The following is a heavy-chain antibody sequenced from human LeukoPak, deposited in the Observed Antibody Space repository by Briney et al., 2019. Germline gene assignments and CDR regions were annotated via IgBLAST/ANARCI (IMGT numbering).Heavy chain of an antibody. Sequence: SETLSLTCSVSGVSIGSNTYYWGWIRQPPGKGLEWIGSLHYGGITYYNPSLKSRVTISVDTSKNQFSLKLSSVTAADTAVYYCARGLYSNYVWSPAGGWFDPWGQGTLVTVSS. CDR3: ARGLYSNYVWSPAGGWFDP. CDR1: GVSIGSNTYY. V-gene: IGHV4-39*07. CDR2: LHYGGIT. D-gene: IGHD4-11*01. J-gene: IGHJ5*02.